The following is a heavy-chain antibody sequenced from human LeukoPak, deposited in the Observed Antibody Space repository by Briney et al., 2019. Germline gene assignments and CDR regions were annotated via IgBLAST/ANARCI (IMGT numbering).Heavy chain of an antibody. CDR1: GFTFSSYD. CDR2: IGTAGDP. V-gene: IGHV3-13*05. CDR3: ARGSLSSGWFYYYGMDV. Sequence: GGSLRLSCAASGFTFSSYDMHWVRQATGKGLEWVSAIGTAGDPYYPGSVKGRFTISRENAKNSLYLQMNSLRAGDTAVYYCARGSLSSGWFYYYGMDVWGKGTTVTVSS. D-gene: IGHD6-19*01. J-gene: IGHJ6*04.